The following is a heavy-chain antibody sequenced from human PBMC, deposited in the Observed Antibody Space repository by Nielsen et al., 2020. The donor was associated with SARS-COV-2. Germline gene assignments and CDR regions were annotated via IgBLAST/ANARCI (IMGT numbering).Heavy chain of an antibody. V-gene: IGHV5-10-1*01. CDR1: GSSFTSYW. CDR3: ARHDDHYYDSSGYLNWFDP. D-gene: IGHD3-22*01. J-gene: IGHJ5*02. CDR2: IDPSDSYT. Sequence: GESLKISCKGSGSSFTSYWISWVRQMPGKGLEWMGRIDPSDSYTNYSPSFQGHVTISADKSISTAYLQWSSLKASDTAMYYCARHDDHYYDSSGYLNWFDPWGQGTLVTVSS.